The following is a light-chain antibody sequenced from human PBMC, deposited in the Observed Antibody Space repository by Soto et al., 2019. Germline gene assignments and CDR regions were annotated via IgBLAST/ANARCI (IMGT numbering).Light chain of an antibody. CDR2: GAS. CDR1: QSVSSSY. CDR3: QQYGSSLIT. Sequence: EIVLTQSPGTLSLSPGERATLSCRASQSVSSSYLAWYQQKPGQAPRLLLYGASSRATGIPDRFSGSGSGTDFTLTISRLDPEDFAVYYCQQYGSSLITFGQGTRLESK. V-gene: IGKV3-20*01. J-gene: IGKJ5*01.